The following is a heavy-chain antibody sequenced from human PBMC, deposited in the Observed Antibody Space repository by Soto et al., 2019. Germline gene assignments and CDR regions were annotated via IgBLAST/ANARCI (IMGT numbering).Heavy chain of an antibody. J-gene: IGHJ4*02. CDR2: IYYDGNT. Sequence: QLQLQESGPGLVKPSETLSLTCTVSGGSITSSSYYWGWIRQSPGKGLECIANIYYDGNTYYNPSLKSRVTISLDTSKNQFSLRLNSVTAADTAVYYCVSSTIAPRLFMYPFDYWGQGTLVTVSS. D-gene: IGHD6-6*01. CDR3: VSSTIAPRLFMYPFDY. V-gene: IGHV4-39*01. CDR1: GGSITSSSYY.